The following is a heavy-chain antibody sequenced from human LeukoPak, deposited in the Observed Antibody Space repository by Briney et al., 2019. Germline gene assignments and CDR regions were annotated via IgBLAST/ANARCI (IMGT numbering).Heavy chain of an antibody. CDR2: IYYMGST. CDR3: ARVLIYDILTGYPYYFDY. CDR1: GGSISRYY. D-gene: IGHD3-9*01. J-gene: IGHJ4*02. V-gene: IGHV4-59*01. Sequence: PSETLSLTCTVSGGSISRYYWSWIRQPPGKGLEWIGYIYYMGSTNYNPSLKSRVTLSVDTSKNQFSLKLSSVTAADTAVYYCARVLIYDILTGYPYYFDYWGQGTLVTVSS.